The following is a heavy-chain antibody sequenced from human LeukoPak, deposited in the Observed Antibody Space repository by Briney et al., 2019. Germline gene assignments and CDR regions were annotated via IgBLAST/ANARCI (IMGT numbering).Heavy chain of an antibody. J-gene: IGHJ4*02. V-gene: IGHV3-21*01. CDR3: ARDPFGDAY. D-gene: IGHD3-10*01. Sequence: GGSLRLSCAASGFTVSTDHMNWVRQAPGKGLEWVSSISGSSTTRYYADSVKGRVTISRDNTKNSVSLQMNSLRVEDTAVYYCARDPFGDAYWGQGTLVTVSS. CDR1: GFTVSTDH. CDR2: ISGSSTTR.